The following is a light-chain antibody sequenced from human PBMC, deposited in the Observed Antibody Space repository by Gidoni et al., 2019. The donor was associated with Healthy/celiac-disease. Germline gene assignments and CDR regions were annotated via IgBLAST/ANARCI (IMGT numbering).Light chain of an antibody. CDR3: SSYTSSSTLASV. V-gene: IGLV2-14*01. CDR1: SSDVGCYDS. CDR2: EVS. J-gene: IGLJ1*01. Sequence: HSALTQPASVSGSPGQSITISCTGTSSDVGCYDSVSWYQQHPGKATKLMIYEVSNRPSGVSNRFAGSKSGNTASLTISGLQAEDEADDYCSSYTSSSTLASVFGTGTKVTVL.